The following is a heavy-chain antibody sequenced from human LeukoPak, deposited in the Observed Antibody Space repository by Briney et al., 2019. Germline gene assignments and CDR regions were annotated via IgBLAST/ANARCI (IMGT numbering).Heavy chain of an antibody. D-gene: IGHD6-13*01. J-gene: IGHJ4*02. CDR1: GFTFTSYW. CDR3: ARIGAGSSRDY. Sequence: PGGSLRLSCAASGFTFTSYWMHWVRQAPGKGLVWVSRITLDGSAATYADSVKGRFTISRDNAKNSLYLQMNSLRAEDTAVYYCARIGAGSSRDYWGQGTLVTVSS. CDR2: ITLDGSAA. V-gene: IGHV3-74*03.